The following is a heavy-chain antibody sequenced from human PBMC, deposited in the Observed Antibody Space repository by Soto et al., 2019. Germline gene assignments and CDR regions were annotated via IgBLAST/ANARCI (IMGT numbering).Heavy chain of an antibody. D-gene: IGHD3-3*01. V-gene: IGHV4-38-2*01. CDR2: IYHSGTT. CDR3: ATRITVFGLLIPPFDP. CDR1: GDSISSAYF. Sequence: SETLSLTCAVSGDSISSAYFWAWIRQPPGKGLEWIGRIYHSGTTYYNPSFNSRVTISVDTSKNQFSLRLSSVTAADTAVYYCATRITVFGLLIPPFDPWGQGTQVTVSS. J-gene: IGHJ5*02.